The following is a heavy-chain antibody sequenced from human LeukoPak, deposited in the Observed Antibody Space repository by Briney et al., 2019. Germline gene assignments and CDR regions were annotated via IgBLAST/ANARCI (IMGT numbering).Heavy chain of an antibody. CDR3: ARDHIWFGELVRFDP. J-gene: IGHJ5*02. CDR2: ISAYNGNT. Sequence: ASVKVSCKTSGGTFNTYAIDWVRQAPGQGLEWMGWISAYNGNTNYAQKLQGRVTMTTDTSTSTAYMELRSLRSDDTAVYYCARDHIWFGELVRFDPWGQGTLVTVSS. V-gene: IGHV1-18*01. CDR1: GGTFNTYA. D-gene: IGHD3-10*01.